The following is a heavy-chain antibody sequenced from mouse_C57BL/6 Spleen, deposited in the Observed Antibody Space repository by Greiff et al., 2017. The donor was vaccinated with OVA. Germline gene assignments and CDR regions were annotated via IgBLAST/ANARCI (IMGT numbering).Heavy chain of an antibody. CDR1: GYSITSGYD. CDR3: ARGADYGSAWFAY. D-gene: IGHD1-1*01. V-gene: IGHV3-1*01. CDR2: ISYSGST. J-gene: IGHJ3*01. Sequence: VQLKESGPGMVKPSQSLSLTCTVTGYSITSGYDWHWIRHFPGNKLEWMGYISYSGSTNYNPSLKSRISITHDTSKNHFFLKLNSVTTEDTATYYCARGADYGSAWFAYWGQGTLVTVSA.